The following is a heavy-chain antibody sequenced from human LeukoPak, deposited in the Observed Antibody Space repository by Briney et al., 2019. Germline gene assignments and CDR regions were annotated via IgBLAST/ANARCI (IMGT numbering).Heavy chain of an antibody. CDR2: ISYDGSKR. CDR1: GFTFSRYG. CDR3: ARDQSTTVTEFDY. J-gene: IGHJ4*02. Sequence: PGRSLRLSCAASGFTFSRYGMHWVRQAPGKGLEWVAVISYDGSKRYYADSVKGRFTISRDNAKNTLYLQMNSLRAEDTAVYYCARDQSTTVTEFDYWGQGTLVTVSS. V-gene: IGHV3-30*03. D-gene: IGHD4-11*01.